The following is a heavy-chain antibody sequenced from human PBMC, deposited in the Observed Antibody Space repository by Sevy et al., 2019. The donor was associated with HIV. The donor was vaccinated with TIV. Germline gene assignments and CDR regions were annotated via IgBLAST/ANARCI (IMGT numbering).Heavy chain of an antibody. D-gene: IGHD3-16*01. V-gene: IGHV3-33*01. J-gene: IGHJ3*02. Sequence: GGSLRLSCAASGFTFSTYGMHWVRQAPGKGLEWVAVVWSDGNHKFYEDSVRGRFTISRDNPKHAQSLQMNSLRAEDREVYYCVGEGGPFDAFDIWGQGTMVTVSS. CDR1: GFTFSTYG. CDR2: VWSDGNHK. CDR3: VGEGGPFDAFDI.